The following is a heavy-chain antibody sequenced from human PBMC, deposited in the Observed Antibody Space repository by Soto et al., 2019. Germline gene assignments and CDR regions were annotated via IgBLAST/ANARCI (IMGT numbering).Heavy chain of an antibody. D-gene: IGHD3-3*01. V-gene: IGHV1-18*01. CDR2: ISAYNGNT. Sequence: ASVKVSCKASGYTFTSYGISWVRQAPGQGLEWMGWISAYNGNTNYAQKLQGRVTMTTDTSTSTAYMELRSLRSDDTAVYYCAKDKDWSGVYGMDVWGQGTTVTVSS. CDR1: GYTFTSYG. J-gene: IGHJ6*02. CDR3: AKDKDWSGVYGMDV.